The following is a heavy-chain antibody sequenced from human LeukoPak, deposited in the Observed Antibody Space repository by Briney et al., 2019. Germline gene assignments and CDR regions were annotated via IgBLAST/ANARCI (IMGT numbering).Heavy chain of an antibody. CDR1: GFTFSSYS. CDR2: ISYDGSNK. D-gene: IGHD2-2*01. CDR3: ARGILGYCSSTSCYILGYFQH. Sequence: GGSLRLSCAASGFTFSSYSMNWVRQAPGKGLEWVAVISYDGSNKYYADSVKGRFTISRDNSKNTLYLQMNSLRAEDTAVYYCARGILGYCSSTSCYILGYFQHWGQGTLVTVSS. V-gene: IGHV3-30*03. J-gene: IGHJ1*01.